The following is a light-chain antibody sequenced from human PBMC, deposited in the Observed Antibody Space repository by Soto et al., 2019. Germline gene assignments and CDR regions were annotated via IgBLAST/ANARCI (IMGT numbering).Light chain of an antibody. CDR3: KQYGSSRT. J-gene: IGKJ1*01. Sequence: EIVLTQSPGTLSLSPGERATLSCRASQSVSSSYLDWYQQKPSQAPRLLIYGASSRATGIPDRFSGSGSGTDFTLTISRLEPEDFEVYYCKQYGSSRTFGQGTKVEIK. CDR2: GAS. CDR1: QSVSSSY. V-gene: IGKV3-20*01.